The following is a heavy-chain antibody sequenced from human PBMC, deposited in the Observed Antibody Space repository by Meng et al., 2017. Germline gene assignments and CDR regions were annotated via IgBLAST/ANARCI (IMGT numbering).Heavy chain of an antibody. J-gene: IGHJ4*02. CDR3: ARMTYSSSFK. V-gene: IGHV2-5*02. Sequence: TLNDSGPTLLQPPQTLSLTCTFSGFSLSTRGVGVGWIRQPPGKALEWLALIYWDDDKRYSPSLKSRLTITKDTSKNQVVLTMTNMDPVDTATYYCARMTYSSSFKWGQGTLVTVSS. CDR2: IYWDDDK. D-gene: IGHD6-6*01. CDR1: GFSLSTRGVG.